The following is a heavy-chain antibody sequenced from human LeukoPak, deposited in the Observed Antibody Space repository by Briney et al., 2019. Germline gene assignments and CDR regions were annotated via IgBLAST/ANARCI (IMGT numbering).Heavy chain of an antibody. J-gene: IGHJ4*02. CDR2: MWYDGSNK. CDR1: GFSFNSHG. CDR3: VRDYHGSGPDY. D-gene: IGHD3-10*01. Sequence: PGRSLRLSCTASGFSFNSHGMHWVRQAPGKGLEWVAVMWYDGSNKYYADSVKGRFTISRDNSKNTVDLQMNSLRAEDTAVYYCVRDYHGSGPDYWGQGTLVTVSS. V-gene: IGHV3-33*01.